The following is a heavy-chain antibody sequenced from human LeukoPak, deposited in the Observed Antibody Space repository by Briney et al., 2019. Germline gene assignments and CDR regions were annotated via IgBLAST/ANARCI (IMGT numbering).Heavy chain of an antibody. J-gene: IGHJ4*02. CDR2: IYYSGST. CDR1: GGSISSSSYY. Sequence: SSETLSLTCTVSGGSISSSSYYWGWIRQPPGKGLEWIGSIYYSGSTYYNPSLKSRVTISVDTSKNQFSLKLSSVTAADTAVYYCARENEYSSNFDYWGQGTLVTVSS. D-gene: IGHD6-6*01. CDR3: ARENEYSSNFDY. V-gene: IGHV4-39*07.